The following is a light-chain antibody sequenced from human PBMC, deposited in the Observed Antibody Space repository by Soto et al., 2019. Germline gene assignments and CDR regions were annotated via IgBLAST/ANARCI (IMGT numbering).Light chain of an antibody. J-gene: IGLJ3*02. Sequence: QLVLTQPPSASGTPGQRVSISCSGRSSNIGSHAVDWYQQLPGTAPKLLIYSNDQRPSGVPDRFSGSKSGTAASLAISGLQSEEEGDYFCATWDDRPSVVVFGGGTKVTVL. CDR3: ATWDDRPSVVV. V-gene: IGLV1-44*01. CDR1: SSNIGSHA. CDR2: SND.